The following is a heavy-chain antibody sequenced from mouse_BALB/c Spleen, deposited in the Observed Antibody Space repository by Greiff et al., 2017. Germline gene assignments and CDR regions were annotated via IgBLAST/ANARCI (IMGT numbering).Heavy chain of an antibody. CDR1: GYSFTGSF. Sequence: VQLQQSGPELVKPGASVKISCTASGYSFTGSFMNWVMQSHGKSLEWIGRINPYNGGTSYNPKFKGKATLTVDKSSSTSYMELLSLTSEDSAVYYYAGRLRRVAWFAYWGQGTLVTVSA. V-gene: IGHV1-20*01. D-gene: IGHD2-4*01. CDR3: AGRLRRVAWFAY. CDR2: INPYNGGT. J-gene: IGHJ3*01.